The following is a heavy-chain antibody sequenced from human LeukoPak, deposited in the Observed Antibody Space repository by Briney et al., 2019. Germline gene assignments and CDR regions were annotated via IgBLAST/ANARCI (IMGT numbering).Heavy chain of an antibody. D-gene: IGHD2/OR15-2a*01. V-gene: IGHV3-33*01. CDR2: IWHDGNNK. Sequence: GGSLRLSCAASGFTFNGYAMHWVRQAPGKGLEWAAVIWHDGNNKYYADSVKGRFTISRDNSKNTVYLQMNSLRAEDTAVYYCARDWMGSTRLAGDYWGQGTLVTVSS. CDR3: ARDWMGSTRLAGDY. J-gene: IGHJ4*02. CDR1: GFTFNGYA.